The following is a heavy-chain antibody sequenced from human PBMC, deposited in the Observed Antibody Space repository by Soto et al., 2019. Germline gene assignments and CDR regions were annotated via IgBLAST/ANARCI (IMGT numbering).Heavy chain of an antibody. V-gene: IGHV1-8*01. J-gene: IGHJ6*02. CDR3: ARAGDYSSSWHYYFYGMDV. D-gene: IGHD6-13*01. CDR2: MNPNSGNT. CDR1: GYTFTSYD. Sequence: GASVKVSCKASGYTFTSYDINWVRQATGQGLEWMGWMNPNSGNTGYAQKFQGRVTMTRNTSISTAYMELSSLRSEDTAVYYCARAGDYSSSWHYYFYGMDVWGQGITVTV.